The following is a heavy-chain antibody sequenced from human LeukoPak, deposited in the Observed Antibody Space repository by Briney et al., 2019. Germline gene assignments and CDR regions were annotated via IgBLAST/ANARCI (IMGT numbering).Heavy chain of an antibody. V-gene: IGHV1-18*04. D-gene: IGHD5-18*01. CDR3: ARDLVDTAMVRGVDY. Sequence: ASVKVSCKASGYIFTSYGISWVRQAPGQGLEWMGWISAYNGNTNYAQKLQGRVTMTTDTSTSTAYMELRSLRSDDTAVYYCARDLVDTAMVRGVDYWGQGTLVTVSS. J-gene: IGHJ4*02. CDR2: ISAYNGNT. CDR1: GYIFTSYG.